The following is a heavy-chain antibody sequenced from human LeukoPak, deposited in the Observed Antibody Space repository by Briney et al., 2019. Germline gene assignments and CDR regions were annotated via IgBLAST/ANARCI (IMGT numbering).Heavy chain of an antibody. CDR3: ARGDYRAWFDP. D-gene: IGHD2-21*01. CDR2: VYYTGSI. Sequence: SETLSLTCSVSGGSISASSHYWAWVRQPPGKGLEWIGSVYYTGSIRYNTSLKSRVTISVDMSKNDLFQPLSSVTAADTAFYYCARGDYRAWFDPWGQGNLVTVSP. J-gene: IGHJ5*02. CDR1: GGSISASSHY. V-gene: IGHV4-39*02.